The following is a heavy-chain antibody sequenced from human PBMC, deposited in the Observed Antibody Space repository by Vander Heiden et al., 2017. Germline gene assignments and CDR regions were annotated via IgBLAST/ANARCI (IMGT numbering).Heavy chain of an antibody. CDR3: ARVSCGGDCYLGYWYFDL. J-gene: IGHJ2*01. CDR1: GGTFRRYA. CDR2: IIPIFGTA. D-gene: IGHD2-21*02. V-gene: IGHV1-69*01. Sequence: QVQLLQSGAEVKKPGSSVKVSCKASGGTFRRYAISWVRQAPGQGLEWMGGIIPIFGTANYAQKFQGRVTITADESTSTAYMELSSLRSEDTAVYYCARVSCGGDCYLGYWYFDLWGRGTLVTVSS.